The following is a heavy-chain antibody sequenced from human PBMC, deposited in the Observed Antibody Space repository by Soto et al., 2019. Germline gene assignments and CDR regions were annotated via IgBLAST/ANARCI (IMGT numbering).Heavy chain of an antibody. CDR3: ARLLGGDYGPNWFDP. J-gene: IGHJ5*02. D-gene: IGHD4-17*01. CDR1: GGSISSSSYY. Sequence: SETLSLTCTVSGGSISSSSYYWGWIRQPPGKGLEWIGSIYYSGSTYYNPSLKSRVTISVDTSKNQFSLKLSSVTAADTAVYYCARLLGGDYGPNWFDPWGQGTLVTVSS. CDR2: IYYSGST. V-gene: IGHV4-39*01.